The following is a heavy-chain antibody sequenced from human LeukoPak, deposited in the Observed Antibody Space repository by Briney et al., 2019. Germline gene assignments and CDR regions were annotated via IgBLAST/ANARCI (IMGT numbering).Heavy chain of an antibody. CDR2: ISAYNGNT. J-gene: IGHJ4*02. CDR1: GYTFIRYG. D-gene: IGHD3-22*01. Sequence: GASVKVSCKASGYTFIRYGIIWVRQAPGQGLEWMGWISAYNGNTNYAQNLQGRVTMTTDTSTSTAYMELRSLRSDDTAVYYCARLLFDSTGYYYFDYWGQGTLVTVSS. V-gene: IGHV1-18*01. CDR3: ARLLFDSTGYYYFDY.